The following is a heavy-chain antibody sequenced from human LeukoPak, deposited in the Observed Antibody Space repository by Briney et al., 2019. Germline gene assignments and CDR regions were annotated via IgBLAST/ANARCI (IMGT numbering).Heavy chain of an antibody. CDR3: ARGAMVRGVPFDY. V-gene: IGHV3-33*01. CDR2: IWYDGSNK. CDR1: GFTFSSYG. J-gene: IGHJ4*02. D-gene: IGHD3-10*01. Sequence: GRSLRLSCAASGFTFSSYGMHWVRQAPGKGLEWVAVIWYDGSNKYYADSVKGRFTISRDNSKNTLYLQMNSLRAEDTAVYYCARGAMVRGVPFDYWGQGTLVTVSS.